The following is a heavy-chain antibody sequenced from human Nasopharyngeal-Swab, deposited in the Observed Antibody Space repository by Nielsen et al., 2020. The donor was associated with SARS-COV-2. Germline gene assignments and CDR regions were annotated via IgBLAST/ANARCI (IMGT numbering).Heavy chain of an antibody. Sequence: GESLKISCAASGFTFSSYGMHWVRQAPGKGLEWVAVISYDGSNKYYADSVKGRFTISRDNSKNTLYLQMNSLRAEDTAVYYCARDNDYGDYALYYYYYGMDVWGQGTTVTVSS. D-gene: IGHD4-17*01. CDR3: ARDNDYGDYALYYYYYGMDV. CDR1: GFTFSSYG. J-gene: IGHJ6*02. CDR2: ISYDGSNK. V-gene: IGHV3-30*03.